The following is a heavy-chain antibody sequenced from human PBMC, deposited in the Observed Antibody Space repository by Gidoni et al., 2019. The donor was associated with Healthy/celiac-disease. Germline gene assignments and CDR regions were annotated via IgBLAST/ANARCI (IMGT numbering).Heavy chain of an antibody. V-gene: IGHV3-43*01. D-gene: IGHD6-13*01. CDR2: ISCDGGST. CDR3: AKDNGEQQLVLGY. CDR1: GFTFDDYT. J-gene: IGHJ4*02. Sequence: EVQLVESGGVVVQPGGSLRVSGAASGFTFDDYTMHWVRQAPVKGLECVSLISCDGGSTYYADSVKGRFTISRDNSKNSLYLQMNSLRTEDTALYYCAKDNGEQQLVLGYWGQGTLVTVSS.